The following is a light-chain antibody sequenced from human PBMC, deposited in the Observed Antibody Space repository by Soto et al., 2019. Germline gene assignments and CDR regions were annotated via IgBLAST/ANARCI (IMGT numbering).Light chain of an antibody. CDR2: YAS. J-gene: IGKJ5*01. V-gene: IGKV3-15*01. CDR3: QQDNNWPPIT. Sequence: EIMMTQSPATLSVSPGERATLSCRASQSVSNNLAWYQQKPGQAPRLLIYYASTRATGITARFSGSGSGTEFTLTISSLQSEDFALYYCQQDNNWPPITFGQGTRLEIK. CDR1: QSVSNN.